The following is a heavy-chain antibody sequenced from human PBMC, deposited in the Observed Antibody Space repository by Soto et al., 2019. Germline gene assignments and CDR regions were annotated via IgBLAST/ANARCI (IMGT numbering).Heavy chain of an antibody. V-gene: IGHV1-18*01. CDR3: ARAEHFYYYGMDV. J-gene: IGHJ6*02. CDR1: GYTFTTYG. CDR2: VSAYEGNT. Sequence: QVQLVQSGAEVKKPGASVKVSCKASGYTFTTYGISWVRQAPGQGLEWMGWVSAYEGNTNYAQKFQGRVTMTTDTYRTTAYMGLRSLRPDDTAVYYCARAEHFYYYGMDVWGQGTTVTVSS. D-gene: IGHD3-3*02.